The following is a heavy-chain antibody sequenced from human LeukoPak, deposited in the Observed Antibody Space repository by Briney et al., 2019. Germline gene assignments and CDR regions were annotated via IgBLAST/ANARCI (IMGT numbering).Heavy chain of an antibody. J-gene: IGHJ4*02. CDR2: ISGSSGST. V-gene: IGHV3-23*01. CDR1: GFTFSSYA. CDR3: AKATSIAARLTLGFDY. D-gene: IGHD6-6*01. Sequence: GGSLRLSCAASGFTFSSYAMSWVRQAPGKGLEWVSAISGSSGSTYYAGSVKGRFTISRDNSKNTLYLQMNSLRAEDTAVYYCAKATSIAARLTLGFDYWGQGTLVTVSS.